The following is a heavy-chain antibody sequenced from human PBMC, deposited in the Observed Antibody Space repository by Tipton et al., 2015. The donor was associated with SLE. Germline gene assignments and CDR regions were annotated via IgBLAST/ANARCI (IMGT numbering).Heavy chain of an antibody. CDR1: GFTFSSYG. J-gene: IGHJ1*01. Sequence: GSLRLSCAASGFTFSSYGMHWVRQAPGKGLEWVAFIRYDGSNKYYADSVKGRFTISRDNSKNTLYLQMNSLRAEDTAVYYCAKEAHSSSWYGREYFQHWGQGTLVTVSS. CDR2: IRYDGSNK. D-gene: IGHD6-13*01. CDR3: AKEAHSSSWYGREYFQH. V-gene: IGHV3-30*02.